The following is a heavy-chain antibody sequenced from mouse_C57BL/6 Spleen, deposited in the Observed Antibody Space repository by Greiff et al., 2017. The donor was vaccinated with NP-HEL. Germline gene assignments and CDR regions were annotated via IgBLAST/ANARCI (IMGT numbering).Heavy chain of an antibody. Sequence: QVQLKQPGAELVKPGASVKLSCKASGYTFTSYWMHWVKQRPGQGLEWIGMIHPNSGSTNYNEKFKSKATLTVDKSSSTAYMQLSSLTSEDSAVYYCAPLHTVEDYWGQGTTLTVSS. D-gene: IGHD1-1*01. CDR1: GYTFTSYW. V-gene: IGHV1-64*01. CDR3: APLHTVEDY. CDR2: IHPNSGST. J-gene: IGHJ2*01.